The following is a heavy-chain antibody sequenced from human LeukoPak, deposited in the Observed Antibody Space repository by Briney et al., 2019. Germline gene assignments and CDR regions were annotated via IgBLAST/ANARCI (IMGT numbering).Heavy chain of an antibody. J-gene: IGHJ4*02. CDR2: ISGSDFTT. Sequence: PGGSLRLSCAAPGFTFSRYAMSWVRQARGKGLECVSSISGSDFTTYYPDSVKGRFTISRDNSKNTLYLQMSSLRDEDTAVYYCAKGTSGYYFEGGYGGRGTLVTVSS. CDR1: GFTFSRYA. CDR3: AKGTSGYYFEGGY. V-gene: IGHV3-23*01. D-gene: IGHD3-22*01.